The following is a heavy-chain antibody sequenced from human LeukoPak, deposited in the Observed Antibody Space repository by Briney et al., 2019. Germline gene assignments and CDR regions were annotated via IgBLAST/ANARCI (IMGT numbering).Heavy chain of an antibody. J-gene: IGHJ6*03. CDR1: GYTFTGYY. CDR2: INPNSGGT. D-gene: IGHD3-10*01. Sequence: ASVKVSCKASGYTFTGYYMHWVRQAPGQGLEWMGWINPNSGGTNYAQKFQGRVTMTRDTSISTAYMELSRLRSDDTAVYYCARDQTGIYYNAPNYSMDVWGKGTPVTVSS. V-gene: IGHV1-2*02. CDR3: ARDQTGIYYNAPNYSMDV.